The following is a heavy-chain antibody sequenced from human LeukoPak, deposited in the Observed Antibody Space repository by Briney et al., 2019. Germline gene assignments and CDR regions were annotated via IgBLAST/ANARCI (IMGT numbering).Heavy chain of an antibody. D-gene: IGHD3-10*01. Sequence: GGSLRLSCAASGFTFSSYGMHWVRQAPGKGLEWVAVVSYDGSNKYYADSVKGRFTISRDNSKNTLYLQMNSLRAEDTAVYYCAKNLWFGEFDAFDIWGQGTMVTVSS. CDR2: VSYDGSNK. J-gene: IGHJ3*02. V-gene: IGHV3-30*18. CDR1: GFTFSSYG. CDR3: AKNLWFGEFDAFDI.